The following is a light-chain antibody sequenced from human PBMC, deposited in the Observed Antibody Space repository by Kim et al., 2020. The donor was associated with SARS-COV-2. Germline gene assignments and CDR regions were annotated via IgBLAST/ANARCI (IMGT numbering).Light chain of an antibody. CDR1: QSLLHSNGYTY. Sequence: DIVMTQSPLSLPVTPGEPASISCRSSQSLLHSNGYTYLDWYLQKPGQSPQLLIYLGSNRASGVPDRFSGSGSGTDFTLRISRVEAVDVGVYFCMQALQTPLTFGGGAKVDIK. CDR2: LGS. V-gene: IGKV2-28*01. CDR3: MQALQTPLT. J-gene: IGKJ4*01.